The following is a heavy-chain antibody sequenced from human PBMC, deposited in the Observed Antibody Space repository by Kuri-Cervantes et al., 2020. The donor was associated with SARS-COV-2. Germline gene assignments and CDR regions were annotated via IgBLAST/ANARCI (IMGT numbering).Heavy chain of an antibody. CDR2: IYHSGST. CDR1: GYSISSGYY. J-gene: IGHJ3*02. CDR3: ARHRMTDAFDI. Sequence: SETLSLTCTVSGYSISSGYYWGWIRQPPGKGLEWIGSIYHSGSTYCNPSLKSRVTISVDTSKNQFSLKLSSVTAADTAVYYCARHRMTDAFDIWGQGTMVTVSS. V-gene: IGHV4-38-2*02.